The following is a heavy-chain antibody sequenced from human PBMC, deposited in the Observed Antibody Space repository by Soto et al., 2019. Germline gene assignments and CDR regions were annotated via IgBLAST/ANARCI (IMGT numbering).Heavy chain of an antibody. CDR2: IDPSDSQT. CDR3: ARQIYDSDTGPNFQYYFDS. Sequence: PGESLKISCKGSGYSFAGYWITWVRQKPGTGLEWMGRIDPSDSQTYYSPSFRGHVTISATKSITTVFLQWSSLRASDTVMYYCARQIYDSDTGPNFQYYFDSWGQGTPVTVSS. J-gene: IGHJ4*02. CDR1: GYSFAGYW. D-gene: IGHD3-22*01. V-gene: IGHV5-10-1*01.